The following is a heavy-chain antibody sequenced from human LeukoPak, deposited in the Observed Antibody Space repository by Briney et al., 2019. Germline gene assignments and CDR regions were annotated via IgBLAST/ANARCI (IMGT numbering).Heavy chain of an antibody. CDR2: IYYSGST. Sequence: SETLSLTCTVSGGSISSHYWSWIRQPPGKGLEWIGYIYYSGSTDYNPSLKSRVTISVDTSKNQLSLKLSSVTAADTAVYYCARGSGYMDVWGKGTTVTVSS. CDR1: GGSISSHY. D-gene: IGHD3-10*01. J-gene: IGHJ6*03. V-gene: IGHV4-59*11. CDR3: ARGSGYMDV.